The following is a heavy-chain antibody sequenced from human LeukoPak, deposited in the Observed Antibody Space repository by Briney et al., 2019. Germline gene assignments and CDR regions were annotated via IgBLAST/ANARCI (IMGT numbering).Heavy chain of an antibody. D-gene: IGHD3-10*01. Sequence: GGSLRLSCAASGFTFSSYWMTWVRQAPGKGLEWVADIKQDGRETYYVGSVKGRFTISRDNAKYSLYLQMNSLRVEDTAVYYCASAGDDAFDIWGQGTMVTVSS. CDR3: ASAGDDAFDI. J-gene: IGHJ3*02. CDR1: GFTFSSYW. V-gene: IGHV3-7*01. CDR2: IKQDGRET.